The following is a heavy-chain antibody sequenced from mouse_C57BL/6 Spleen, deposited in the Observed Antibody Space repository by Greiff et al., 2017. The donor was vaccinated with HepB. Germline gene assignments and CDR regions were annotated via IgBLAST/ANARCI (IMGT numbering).Heavy chain of an antibody. D-gene: IGHD2-3*01. CDR3: TTDGYYRAMDY. CDR1: GYTFTDYE. V-gene: IGHV1-15*01. J-gene: IGHJ4*01. Sequence: QVQLQQSGAELVRPGASVTLSCKASGYTFTDYEMHWVKQTPVHGLEWIGAIDPETGGTAYNQKFKGKAILTADKSSSTAYMELRSLTSEDSAVYYCTTDGYYRAMDYWGQGTSVTVSS. CDR2: IDPETGGT.